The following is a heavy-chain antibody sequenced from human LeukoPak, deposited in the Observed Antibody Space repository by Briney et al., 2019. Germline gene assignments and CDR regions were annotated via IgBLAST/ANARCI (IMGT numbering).Heavy chain of an antibody. CDR2: ISSSSSYI. Sequence: GGSLRLSCSASGFTFSSYSMNWVRQAPGKGLEWVSSISSSSSYIYYADSVKGRFTISRDNAKNSLYLQMNSLRAEDTAVYYCARDRVVGATDAFDIWGQGTMVTVSS. J-gene: IGHJ3*02. V-gene: IGHV3-21*01. D-gene: IGHD1-26*01. CDR1: GFTFSSYS. CDR3: ARDRVVGATDAFDI.